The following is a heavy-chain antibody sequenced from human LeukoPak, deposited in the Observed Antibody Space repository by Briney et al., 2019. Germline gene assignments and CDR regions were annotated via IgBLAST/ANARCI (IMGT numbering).Heavy chain of an antibody. Sequence: GGSLRLSCAAPGFTFSGSAMHWVRQASGKGLEWVGRIRSKANSYATAYAASMKGRFTISRDDSKNTAYLQMNSLKTEDTAVYYCTSWVGSDSSSFYYTPYAFDIWGQGTMVTVSS. CDR1: GFTFSGSA. CDR3: TSWVGSDSSSFYYTPYAFDI. CDR2: IRSKANSYAT. V-gene: IGHV3-73*01. D-gene: IGHD3-22*01. J-gene: IGHJ3*02.